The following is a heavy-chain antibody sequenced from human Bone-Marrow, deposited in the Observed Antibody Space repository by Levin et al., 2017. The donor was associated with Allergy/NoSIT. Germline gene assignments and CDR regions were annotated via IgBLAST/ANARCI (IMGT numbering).Heavy chain of an antibody. CDR2: TIPMFGTP. D-gene: IGHD1-20*01. CDR1: GGTFSNIG. Sequence: GASVKVSCKASGGTFSNIGINWVRQAPGQGLEWMGGTIPMFGTPNYAQKFLGRVTIMADKSTSTAYMELTSLRSEDTAVYYCARNGAGITGTTSYFDSWGQGTLVTVSS. CDR3: ARNGAGITGTTSYFDS. J-gene: IGHJ4*02. V-gene: IGHV1-69*06.